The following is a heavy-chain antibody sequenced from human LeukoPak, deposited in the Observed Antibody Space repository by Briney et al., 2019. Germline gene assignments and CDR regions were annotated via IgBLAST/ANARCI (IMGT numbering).Heavy chain of an antibody. D-gene: IGHD6-19*01. Sequence: AETLSLSCAASGFSVSSCYMSWIRQPPGKGLEWIAYIYYSGSTNYNPSLKSRVTISRDTSKNQFSLKLSSLSAADTAVYYCARDPGYSSGCDAFDVWGEETMVTVSS. CDR2: IYYSGST. V-gene: IGHV4-59*02. J-gene: IGHJ3*01. CDR1: GFSVSSCY. CDR3: ARDPGYSSGCDAFDV.